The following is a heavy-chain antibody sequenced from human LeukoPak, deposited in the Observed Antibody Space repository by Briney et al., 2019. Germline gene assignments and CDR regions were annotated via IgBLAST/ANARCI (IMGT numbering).Heavy chain of an antibody. CDR3: AKHFGASSGYAFDF. CDR1: GLTFSNYA. V-gene: IGHV3-23*01. CDR2: ITASAAST. D-gene: IGHD5-12*01. Sequence: GGSLRLSCEASGLTFSNYAMSWVRQAPGKGLEWVSTITASAASTYYTDSVRGRFTISRGNSKSTLYLQMSNLRAEDTAVYYCAKHFGASSGYAFDFWGQGTLVTVSS. J-gene: IGHJ4*02.